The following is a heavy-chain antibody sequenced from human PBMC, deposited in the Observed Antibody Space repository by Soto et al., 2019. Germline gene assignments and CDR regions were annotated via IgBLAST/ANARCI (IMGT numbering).Heavy chain of an antibody. D-gene: IGHD2-2*01. J-gene: IGHJ6*03. V-gene: IGHV3-15*01. CDR2: IKSKIDDETT. CDR1: GFTFSNAW. Sequence: EVQVVESGGGLVKPGGSLRLSCEGSGFTFSNAWMSWVRQAPGKGLEWVGRIKSKIDDETTEYAAPVKGRFTISRDDSKNTLYLQMNSLKTEDTAMYYCITVEVPVGTNDWGYYYYYMDVWGKGTTVTVSS. CDR3: ITVEVPVGTNDWGYYYYYMDV.